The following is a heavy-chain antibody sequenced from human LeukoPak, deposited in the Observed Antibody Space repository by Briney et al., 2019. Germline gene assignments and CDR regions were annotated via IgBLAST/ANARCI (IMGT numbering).Heavy chain of an antibody. CDR2: ISGSGGST. CDR1: GFTFSSHA. D-gene: IGHD6-13*01. J-gene: IGHJ4*02. Sequence: GGSLRLSCAAAGFTFSSHAMSWVRKAAGKGLELVSTISGSGGSTYYADSVNGRFTISRENSKNTLYLQMNSLRGEDTAVYYCARDIKSSSWYYFDYWGQGTLVTVSS. V-gene: IGHV3-23*01. CDR3: ARDIKSSSWYYFDY.